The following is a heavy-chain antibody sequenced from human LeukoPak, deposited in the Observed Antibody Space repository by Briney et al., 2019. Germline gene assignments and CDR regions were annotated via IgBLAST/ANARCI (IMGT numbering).Heavy chain of an antibody. Sequence: SVKVSCKASGGTFSSYAISWVRQAPGQRLESMGRSIPILGIANYAQKLQRRVTITADRCTSTDYMELSSLRSEHTAVCYCARETYCGGDCYSELWFDPWGQGTLVTVSS. J-gene: IGHJ5*02. CDR3: ARETYCGGDCYSELWFDP. CDR2: SIPILGIA. D-gene: IGHD2-21*02. V-gene: IGHV1-69*04. CDR1: GGTFSSYA.